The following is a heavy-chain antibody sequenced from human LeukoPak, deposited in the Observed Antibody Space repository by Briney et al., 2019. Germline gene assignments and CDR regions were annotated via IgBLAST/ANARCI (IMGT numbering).Heavy chain of an antibody. CDR3: ASDNSSSWHLTLDY. V-gene: IGHV4-4*02. J-gene: IGHJ4*02. D-gene: IGHD6-13*01. CDR1: GGFISSSNW. CDR2: IYHSGST. Sequence: SETLSLTCAVSGGFISSSNWWSWVRQPPGKGLEWIGEIYHSGSTNYNPSLKSRVTISVDKSKNQFSLKLSSVTAADTAVYYCASDNSSSWHLTLDYWGQGTLVTVSS.